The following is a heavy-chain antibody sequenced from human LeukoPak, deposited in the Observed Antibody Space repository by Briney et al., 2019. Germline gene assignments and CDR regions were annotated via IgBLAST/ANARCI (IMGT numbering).Heavy chain of an antibody. CDR2: IYYSGST. D-gene: IGHD3-22*01. V-gene: IGHV4-39*07. J-gene: IGHJ4*02. CDR3: ARDRVYYYDSSGYFDY. Sequence: SSQTLSLTCTVSGGSISSSSYYWGWIRQPPGKGLEWIGNIYYSGSTYYNPSLKSRVTISVDTSKNQFSLKLSSVTAADTAVYYCARDRVYYYDSSGYFDYWGQGTLVTVSS. CDR1: GGSISSSSYY.